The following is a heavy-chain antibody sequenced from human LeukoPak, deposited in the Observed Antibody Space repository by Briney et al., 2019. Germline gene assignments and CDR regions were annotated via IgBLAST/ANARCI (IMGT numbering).Heavy chain of an antibody. CDR3: ARGANDRDAFDI. V-gene: IGHV4-30-4*08. J-gene: IGHJ3*02. CDR2: IYYSGST. CDR1: GGSISSGDYY. Sequence: PSQTLSLTCTVSGGSISSGDYYWSWIRQPPGKGLEWIGYIYYSGSTYYNPSLKSRVTISVDTSKNQFSLKLSSVTAADTAVYYCARGANDRDAFDIWGQGTMVTVS. D-gene: IGHD4/OR15-4a*01.